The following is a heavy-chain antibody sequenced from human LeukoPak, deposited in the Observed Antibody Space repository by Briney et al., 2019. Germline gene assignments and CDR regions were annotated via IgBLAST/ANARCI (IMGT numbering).Heavy chain of an antibody. Sequence: GSLRLSCAASGFTFSSYSMNWVRQAPGKGLEWVSYISSSSSTIYYADSVKGRFTISRDNAKNSLYLQMNSLRAEDTAVYYCARGGTTSAALIDYWGQGTLVTVSS. D-gene: IGHD1-1*01. J-gene: IGHJ4*02. V-gene: IGHV3-48*01. CDR1: GFTFSSYS. CDR3: ARGGTTSAALIDY. CDR2: ISSSSSTI.